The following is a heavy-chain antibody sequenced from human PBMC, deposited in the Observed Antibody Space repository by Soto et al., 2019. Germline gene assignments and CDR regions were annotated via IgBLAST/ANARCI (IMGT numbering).Heavy chain of an antibody. CDR3: ARGIREYSSSWYEVTAMVY. J-gene: IGHJ4*02. CDR1: GGTFSSYP. CDR2: IIPIFGTA. Sequence: SVKVSCKASGGTFSSYPISWVRQDPGHRLEWMGGIIPIFGTANYAQKFQGRVTITADESTSTAYTELSSLRSEDTAVYYCARGIREYSSSWYEVTAMVYWGQGTLVTVSS. D-gene: IGHD6-13*01. V-gene: IGHV1-69*13.